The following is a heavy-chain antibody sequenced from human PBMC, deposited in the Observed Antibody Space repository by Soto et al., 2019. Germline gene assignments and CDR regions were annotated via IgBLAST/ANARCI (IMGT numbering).Heavy chain of an antibody. CDR1: EFTVSNNY. Sequence: EVQLVESGGGLVQPGGSLRLSCAASEFTVSNNYMSWVRQAPGKGLEWVSLIYSDGSTDYADSVKGRFTISRDNSKNTLYLQMNSLRVGDTAMYYCGRRWGWGQGTLVTVSS. D-gene: IGHD1-26*01. J-gene: IGHJ3*01. CDR3: GRRWG. CDR2: IYSDGST. V-gene: IGHV3-66*01.